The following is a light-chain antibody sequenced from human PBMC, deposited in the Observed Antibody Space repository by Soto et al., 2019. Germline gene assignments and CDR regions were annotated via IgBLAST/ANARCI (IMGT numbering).Light chain of an antibody. V-gene: IGKV4-1*01. Sequence: DIVMTQSPESLAVSLGERATINCKSSQSVLSSSIAWYQQKPGQPPKLLIYWASTRESGVPDGFSGSGSGTDFTLTISSLQAEDVAVYYCQQYFNTPQTFGQGTKLELK. CDR2: WAS. J-gene: IGKJ2*01. CDR3: QQYFNTPQT. CDR1: QSVLSSS.